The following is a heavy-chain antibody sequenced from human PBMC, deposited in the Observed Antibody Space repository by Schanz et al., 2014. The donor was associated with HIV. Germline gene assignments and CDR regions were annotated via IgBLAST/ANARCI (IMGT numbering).Heavy chain of an antibody. Sequence: EVQLLESGGGLEQPGRSLRLSCTASGFTFGDYAMSWFRQAPGKGLEWVGFIRSKGYGGTPDYAASVKGRFTISRDDSRNSLYLQMNSLKTEDTAVYFCARWRSGAPSNWGQGTLVTVSS. V-gene: IGHV3-49*03. CDR3: ARWRSGAPSN. CDR2: IRSKGYGGTP. CDR1: GFTFGDYA. D-gene: IGHD3-10*01. J-gene: IGHJ4*02.